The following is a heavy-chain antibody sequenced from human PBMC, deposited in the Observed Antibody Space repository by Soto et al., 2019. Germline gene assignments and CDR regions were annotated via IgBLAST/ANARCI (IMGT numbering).Heavy chain of an antibody. CDR2: ISAYNGNT. Sequence: QNQLLQSGAEARKPGASVKVSCTASGYTFSSYYITWVRQAPGQGPEWMGWISAYNGNTNYAREFQGRVTMTTDTSTSTAYMELRSLRSDDTAIDYCATSIHVWLYAMDVW. D-gene: IGHD5-18*01. CDR3: ATSIHVWLYAMDV. J-gene: IGHJ6*01. CDR1: GYTFSSYY. V-gene: IGHV1-18*01.